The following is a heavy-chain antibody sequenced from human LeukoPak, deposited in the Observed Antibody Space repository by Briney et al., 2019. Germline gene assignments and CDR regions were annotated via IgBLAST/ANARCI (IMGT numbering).Heavy chain of an antibody. J-gene: IGHJ4*02. CDR3: ARAPTSVSNPYYFDS. D-gene: IGHD4-11*01. CDR1: GYSFSNYW. V-gene: IGHV5-51*01. Sequence: GEFLKISCKGSGYSFSNYWIAWVRQMPGKGLEYMGIIYPGDYDTRYSPSFRGQATISVDKSISTAYLQWTSLKASDTAIYYCARAPTSVSNPYYFDSWGQGTLVTVSS. CDR2: IYPGDYDT.